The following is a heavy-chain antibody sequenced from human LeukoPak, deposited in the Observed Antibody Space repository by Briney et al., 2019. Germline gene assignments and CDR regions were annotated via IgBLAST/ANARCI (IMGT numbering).Heavy chain of an antibody. V-gene: IGHV3-48*01. Sequence: GGSPRLSCAASGFTFSSYSMNWVRQAPGKGLEWVSYISSSSSTIYYADSVKGRFTISRDNAKNSLYLQMNSLRVEDTAVYYCASGSYGPGYFDYWGQGTLVTVSS. CDR3: ASGSYGPGYFDY. CDR2: ISSSSSTI. D-gene: IGHD3-10*01. CDR1: GFTFSSYS. J-gene: IGHJ4*02.